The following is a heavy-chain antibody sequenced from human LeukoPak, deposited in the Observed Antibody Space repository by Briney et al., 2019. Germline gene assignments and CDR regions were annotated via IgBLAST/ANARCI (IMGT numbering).Heavy chain of an antibody. J-gene: IGHJ4*02. CDR1: GFTFSSYG. V-gene: IGHV3-30*18. CDR2: TSYDESYK. D-gene: IGHD3-3*01. CDR3: AKELCGFLASFEY. Sequence: GGSLRLSCAASGFTFSSYGMHGVREAPGKGREGVAITSYDESYKNYADSVKGRFTISRDNSKNTLYLQMNSLRADDRAVYYCAKELCGFLASFEYWGQGTLVTVSS.